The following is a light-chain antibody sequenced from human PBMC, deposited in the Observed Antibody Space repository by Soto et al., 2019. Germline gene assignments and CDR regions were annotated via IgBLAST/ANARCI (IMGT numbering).Light chain of an antibody. CDR1: SSDYNY. J-gene: IGLJ1*01. V-gene: IGLV2-14*01. CDR2: DVS. Sequence: QSALTQPASVSASPGQSITISCTGTSSDYNYVSWYQQQPGKAPKLMIYDVSHRPSGVSTRFAGSKSGNTASLTISGLQAEDEADYYCSSYTKSSTLYVFGTGTKLTVL. CDR3: SSYTKSSTLYV.